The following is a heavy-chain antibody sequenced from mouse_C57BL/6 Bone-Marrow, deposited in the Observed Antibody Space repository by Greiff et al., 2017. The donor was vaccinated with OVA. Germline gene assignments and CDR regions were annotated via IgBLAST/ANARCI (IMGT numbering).Heavy chain of an antibody. D-gene: IGHD2-4*01. CDR1: GFSLTSYG. J-gene: IGHJ4*01. Sequence: QVQLQQSGPGLVQPSQSLSITCTVSGFSLTSYGVHWVRQSPGKGLEWLGVIWRGGSTDYNAAFMSRLSITKDNSKSQVFFKMNSLQADDTAIYYGAKNDYDYDEPFYYAMDYWGQGTSVTVSS. CDR2: IWRGGST. V-gene: IGHV2-5*01. CDR3: AKNDYDYDEPFYYAMDY.